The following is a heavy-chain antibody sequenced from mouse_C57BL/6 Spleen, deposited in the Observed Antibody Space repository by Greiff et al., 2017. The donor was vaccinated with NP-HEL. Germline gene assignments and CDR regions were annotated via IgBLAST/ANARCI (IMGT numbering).Heavy chain of an antibody. CDR3: ARSGAQAYYAMDY. CDR1: GYTFTSYW. CDR2: IDPSDSYT. D-gene: IGHD3-2*02. J-gene: IGHJ4*01. Sequence: QVQLQQPGAELVMPGASVKLSCKASGYTFTSYWMHWVKQRPGQGLEWIGEIDPSDSYTNYNQKLKGKSTLTVDKSSSTAYMQLSSLTSEDSAVYYCARSGAQAYYAMDYWGQGTSVTVSS. V-gene: IGHV1-69*01.